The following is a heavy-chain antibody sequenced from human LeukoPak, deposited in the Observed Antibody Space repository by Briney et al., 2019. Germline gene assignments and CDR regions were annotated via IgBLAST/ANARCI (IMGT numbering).Heavy chain of an antibody. V-gene: IGHV3-21*01. CDR1: GFTFSSYS. J-gene: IGHJ5*02. CDR2: ISSSSSYI. CDR3: AREVSYYDSSGYPPIDWFDP. Sequence: GGSLRLSCAASGFTFSSYSMNWVRQAPGKGLEWVSSISSSSSYIYYADSVKGRFTISRDNAKNSLYLQMNSLRAEDTAVYYCAREVSYYDSSGYPPIDWFDPWGQGTLVTVSS. D-gene: IGHD3-22*01.